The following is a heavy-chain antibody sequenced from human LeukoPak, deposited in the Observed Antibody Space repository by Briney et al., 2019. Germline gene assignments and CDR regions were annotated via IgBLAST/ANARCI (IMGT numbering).Heavy chain of an antibody. CDR1: GFTFSDYY. CDR2: AKNKADSYTT. D-gene: IGHD3-10*01. V-gene: IGHV3-72*01. J-gene: IGHJ4*02. Sequence: PGGSLRLYCAASGFTFSDYYMDWVRQAPGKGLEWVGRAKNKADSYTTEYAASVKGRFTISRDDSKNSLYLQMNSLKTEDTAVYYCATTYGSGTYYQYYFDYWGQGTLVTVSS. CDR3: ATTYGSGTYYQYYFDY.